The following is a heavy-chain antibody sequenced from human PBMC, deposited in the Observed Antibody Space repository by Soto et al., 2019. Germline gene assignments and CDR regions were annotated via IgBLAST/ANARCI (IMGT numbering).Heavy chain of an antibody. D-gene: IGHD3-22*01. Sequence: GASVKVSCKASGGTFSSYAISWVRQAPGQGLEWMGGIIPIFGTANYAQKFQGRVTITADESTSTAYMELSSLRSEDTAVYYCARDKGSGYYWGSLDYWGQGTLVTVSS. CDR3: ARDKGSGYYWGSLDY. J-gene: IGHJ4*02. V-gene: IGHV1-69*13. CDR1: GGTFSSYA. CDR2: IIPIFGTA.